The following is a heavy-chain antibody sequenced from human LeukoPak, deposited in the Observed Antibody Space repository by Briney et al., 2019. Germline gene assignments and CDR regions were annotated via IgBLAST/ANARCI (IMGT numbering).Heavy chain of an antibody. J-gene: IGHJ4*02. CDR2: IKQDGSEK. D-gene: IGHD5-18*01. CDR1: GFTFSSYW. CDR3: AREKVRGYSYGPRAFDY. Sequence: PGGSLRLSCAVSGFTFSSYWMSWVRQAPGKGLEWVANIKQDGSEKYYVDSVKGRFTISRDNAKNSLYLQMNSLRAEDTAVYYCAREKVRGYSYGPRAFDYWGQGTLVTVSS. V-gene: IGHV3-7*03.